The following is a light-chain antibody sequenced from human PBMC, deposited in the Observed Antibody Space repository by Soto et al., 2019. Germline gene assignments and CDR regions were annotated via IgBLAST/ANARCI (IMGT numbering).Light chain of an antibody. CDR2: EVS. CDR3: SSYTSSSTPYL. J-gene: IGLJ1*01. CDR1: SSDVGSYNR. Sequence: QSALTQPPSVSGSPGQSVTISCTGTSSDVGSYNRVSWYQQPPGTAPKLMIYEVSNRPSGVPDRFSGSKSGNTASLTISGLQAEDEADYYCSSYTSSSTPYLFGTGTKVTVL. V-gene: IGLV2-18*02.